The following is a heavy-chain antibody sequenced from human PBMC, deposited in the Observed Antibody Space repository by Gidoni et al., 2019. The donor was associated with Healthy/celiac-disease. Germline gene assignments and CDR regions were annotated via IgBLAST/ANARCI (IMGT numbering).Heavy chain of an antibody. CDR2: IYYSGST. CDR3: ASGPRRRGIAAAANV. V-gene: IGHV4-59*08. J-gene: IGHJ6*02. D-gene: IGHD6-13*01. CDR1: GGSISSYY. Sequence: QVQLQESGPGLVQPSETLSLTCTVSGGSISSYYWSWIRQPPGKGLEWIGYIYYSGSTNYNPPLKSRFTISVDTSKNQSSLKLSSVTAADTAVYYCASGPRRRGIAAAANVWGQGTTVTVSS.